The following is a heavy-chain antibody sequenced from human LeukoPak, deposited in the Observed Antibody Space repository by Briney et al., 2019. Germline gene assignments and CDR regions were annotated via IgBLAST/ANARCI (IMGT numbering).Heavy chain of an antibody. D-gene: IGHD6-6*01. CDR2: IYYSGST. CDR1: GGSISSGDYY. CDR3: ARVDSSSPYNWFDP. V-gene: IGHV4-30-4*08. Sequence: SETLSLTXTVSGGSISSGDYYWSWIRQPPGKGLEWIGYIYYSGSTYYNPSLKSRVTISVDTSKNQFSLKLSSVTAADTAVYYCARVDSSSPYNWFDPWGQGTLVTVSS. J-gene: IGHJ5*02.